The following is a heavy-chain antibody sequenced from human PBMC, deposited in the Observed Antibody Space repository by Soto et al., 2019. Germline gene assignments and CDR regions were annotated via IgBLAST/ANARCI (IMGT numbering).Heavy chain of an antibody. CDR2: IKSKTDGGTT. V-gene: IGHV3-15*07. Sequence: EVQLVESGGGLVKPGESLRLSCAASGLTLTNVFMNWVRQAPGKGLEWVGRIKSKTDGGTTDYAAPVRGRFTISRDDSKNTLCLQMNSLKTEDTAVYYCSYGADYYFDYWGQGTLVTVSS. CDR1: GLTLTNVF. J-gene: IGHJ4*02. D-gene: IGHD4-17*01. CDR3: SYGADYYFDY.